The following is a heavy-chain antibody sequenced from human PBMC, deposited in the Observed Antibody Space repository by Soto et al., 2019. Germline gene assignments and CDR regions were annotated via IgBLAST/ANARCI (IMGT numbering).Heavy chain of an antibody. J-gene: IGHJ4*02. D-gene: IGHD3-10*02. CDR2: LTDDGRDT. CDR1: GFTFGNLA. Sequence: PGGSLRVSCAASGFTFGNLAMTWVRQAPGKGLEWFSTLTDDGRDTHYADFVKGRFTISRDNSKNTLYLQMNSLRAEDTALYYCAAEREMYVGGFDYWGPGTLVTVSS. CDR3: AAEREMYVGGFDY. V-gene: IGHV3-23*01.